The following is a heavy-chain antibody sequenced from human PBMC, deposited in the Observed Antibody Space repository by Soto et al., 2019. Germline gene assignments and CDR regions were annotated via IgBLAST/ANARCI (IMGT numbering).Heavy chain of an antibody. CDR3: ARGHSTDCSNGVCSLFYNHEMHV. J-gene: IGHJ6*02. CDR1: GYSFTDYH. CDR2: INPKSGGT. D-gene: IGHD2-8*01. Sequence: SVKVSCKSSGYSFTDYHIHWVRQAPGQGLEWLGRINPKSGGTSTAQKFQGWVTMTRDRSISTVYMELTRLRSDDTAVYFCARGHSTDCSNGVCSLFYNHEMHVWG. V-gene: IGHV1-2*04.